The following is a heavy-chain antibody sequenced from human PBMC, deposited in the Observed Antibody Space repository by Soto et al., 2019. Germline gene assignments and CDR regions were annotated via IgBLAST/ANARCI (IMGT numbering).Heavy chain of an antibody. D-gene: IGHD3-22*01. Sequence: SETLSLTCTVSGGSISSYYWSWIRQPPGKGLEWIGYIYYSGSTNYNPSLKSRVTIPVDTSKNQFSLKLSSVTAADTAVYYCARQTIDYDSSGYLSFAFDIWGQGTMVTVSS. CDR2: IYYSGST. CDR1: GGSISSYY. V-gene: IGHV4-59*01. CDR3: ARQTIDYDSSGYLSFAFDI. J-gene: IGHJ3*02.